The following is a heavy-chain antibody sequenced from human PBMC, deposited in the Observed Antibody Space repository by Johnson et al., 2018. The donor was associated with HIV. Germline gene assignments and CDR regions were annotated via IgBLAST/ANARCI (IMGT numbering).Heavy chain of an antibody. Sequence: QMLLVESGGGLVQPGGSLRLSCAASGFTFSSSAMHWVRQAPGQGLQWVALISYDGSIKYFADSVKGRFTISRDNSKNTLYLQMNSLRAEDTAVYYCARGGRAKDAFDIWGQGTMVTVSS. CDR2: ISYDGSIK. CDR3: ARGGRAKDAFDI. V-gene: IGHV3-30-3*01. CDR1: GFTFSSSA. D-gene: IGHD3-16*01. J-gene: IGHJ3*02.